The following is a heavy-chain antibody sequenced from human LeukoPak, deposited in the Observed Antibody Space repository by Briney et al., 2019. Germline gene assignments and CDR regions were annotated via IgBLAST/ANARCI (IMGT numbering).Heavy chain of an antibody. CDR3: ARGGSSWPLLTDY. CDR1: GYTFTSYY. V-gene: IGHV1-46*01. D-gene: IGHD6-13*01. Sequence: ASVKVSCKASGYTFTSYYMHWLRQPPGQGLEWMGIINPIGGSTSYAQKFQGRVTMTRDTSTSTVYMELSSLRSEDTAVYYCARGGSSWPLLTDYWGQGTLVTVSS. CDR2: INPIGGST. J-gene: IGHJ4*02.